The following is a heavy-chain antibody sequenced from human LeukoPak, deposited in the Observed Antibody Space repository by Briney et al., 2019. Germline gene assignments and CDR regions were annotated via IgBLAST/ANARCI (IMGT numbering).Heavy chain of an antibody. CDR1: GGSFSGYY. CDR3: ARHLDIAASGTFDY. CDR2: INHSGST. J-gene: IGHJ4*02. D-gene: IGHD6-13*01. V-gene: IGHV4-34*01. Sequence: PSETLSLTCAVYGGSFSGYYWSWIRQPPGKGLEWIGEINHSGSTNHNPSLKSRVTISVDTSKNQFSQKLTSVTAADTAVYYCARHLDIAASGTFDYWGQGTLVTVSS.